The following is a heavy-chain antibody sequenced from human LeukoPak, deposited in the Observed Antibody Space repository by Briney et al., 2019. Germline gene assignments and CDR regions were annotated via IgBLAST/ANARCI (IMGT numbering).Heavy chain of an antibody. J-gene: IGHJ6*02. CDR3: ARSPEWITMVPYGMDV. CDR2: IWYDGSNK. D-gene: IGHD3-10*01. CDR1: GFTFSSYA. Sequence: GGSLRLSCAASGFTFSSYAMSWVRQAPGKGLEWVAVIWYDGSNKYYADSVKGRFTISRDNSKNTLYLQMNSLRAEDTAVYYCARSPEWITMVPYGMDVWGQGTTVTVSS. V-gene: IGHV3-33*08.